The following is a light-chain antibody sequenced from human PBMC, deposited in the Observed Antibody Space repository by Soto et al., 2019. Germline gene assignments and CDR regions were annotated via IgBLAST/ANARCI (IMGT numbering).Light chain of an antibody. CDR3: SSFTDGNNLV. CDR1: ASDIGRYNY. V-gene: IGLV2-8*02. Sequence: DMARPPSTARSSGQSVTISCIGTASDIGRYNYVCGYQHHPGKAPKLIIYDVTKRPSGVPDRFSGSKSGNTASLTVSALQAEDEADYYCSSFTDGNNLVFGTGTKVTVL. J-gene: IGLJ1*01. CDR2: DVT.